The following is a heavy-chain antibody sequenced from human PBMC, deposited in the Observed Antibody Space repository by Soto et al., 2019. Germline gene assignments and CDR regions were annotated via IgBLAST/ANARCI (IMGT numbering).Heavy chain of an antibody. V-gene: IGHV3-11*01. Sequence: QVQLVESGGGLVKPGGSLRLSCAASGFTFSDYYMSWIRQAPGKGLEWVSYISSSGSTIYYADSVKGRFTISRDNAKNSLDLQMNSLRAEDTAVYYCARDSKYYDILTGYLAGYYGMDVWGQGTTVTVSS. CDR1: GFTFSDYY. D-gene: IGHD3-9*01. CDR2: ISSSGSTI. J-gene: IGHJ6*02. CDR3: ARDSKYYDILTGYLAGYYGMDV.